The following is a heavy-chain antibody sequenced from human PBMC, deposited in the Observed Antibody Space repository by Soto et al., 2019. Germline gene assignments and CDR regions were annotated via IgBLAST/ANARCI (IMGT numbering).Heavy chain of an antibody. J-gene: IGHJ4*02. V-gene: IGHV1-8*01. Sequence: ASVKVSCKASGYTFTSYDINWARQATGQGLEYLGWMNPNSGNTGYVQKFQGRVTMTRDTSISTAYMELSSLRSEDSAVYYCARDDRSYRFDYWGQGTLVTVSS. CDR2: MNPNSGNT. CDR3: ARDDRSYRFDY. D-gene: IGHD1-26*01. CDR1: GYTFTSYD.